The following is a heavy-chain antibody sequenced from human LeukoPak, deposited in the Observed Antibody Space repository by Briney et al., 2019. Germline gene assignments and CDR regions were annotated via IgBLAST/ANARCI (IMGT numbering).Heavy chain of an antibody. J-gene: IGHJ5*02. Sequence: PSETLSLTCGVSGGSLGGYSWTWIRQPPGKGLEWVGEITSGGTTNYSPSLKSRVTISVDTSNNQFSLSLSSVTAADTAVYYCARRGPNYFGSGSHDWFDPWGQGTLVIVSS. CDR1: GGSLGGYS. CDR2: ITSGGTT. V-gene: IGHV4-34*01. CDR3: ARRGPNYFGSGSHDWFDP. D-gene: IGHD3-10*01.